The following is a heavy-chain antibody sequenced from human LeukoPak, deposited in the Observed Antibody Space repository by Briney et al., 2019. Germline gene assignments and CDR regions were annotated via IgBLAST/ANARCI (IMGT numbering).Heavy chain of an antibody. Sequence: GGSLRLSCAASGFTFSSYGMHWVRQAPGKGLEWVAFIRYDGSNKYYAVSVKGRFTISRDNSKNTLYLQMNSLRAEDTAVYYCAKVLHSYENLVFCNGDCQNWFDSWGQGTLVTVSS. CDR1: GFTFSSYG. D-gene: IGHD2-21*02. J-gene: IGHJ5*01. CDR2: IRYDGSNK. CDR3: AKVLHSYENLVFCNGDCQNWFDS. V-gene: IGHV3-30*02.